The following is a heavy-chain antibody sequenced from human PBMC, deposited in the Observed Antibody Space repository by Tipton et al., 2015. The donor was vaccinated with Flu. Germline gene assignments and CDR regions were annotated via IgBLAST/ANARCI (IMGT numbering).Heavy chain of an antibody. J-gene: IGHJ4*02. V-gene: IGHV3-21*01. CDR3: ASFYYGSGSIIPYYFDY. Sequence: SLRLSCAASGFTFSSYSMNWVRQAPGKGLEWVSSISSSSSYIYYADSVKGRFTISRDNAKNSLYLQMNSLRAEDTAVYYCASFYYGSGSIIPYYFDYWGQGTLVTVSS. CDR1: GFTFSSYS. CDR2: ISSSSSYI. D-gene: IGHD3-10*01.